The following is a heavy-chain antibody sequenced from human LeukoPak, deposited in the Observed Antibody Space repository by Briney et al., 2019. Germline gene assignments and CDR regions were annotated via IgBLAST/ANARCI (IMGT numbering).Heavy chain of an antibody. CDR2: IKQDGSEK. J-gene: IGHJ4*02. CDR3: ARDGLGDGLGN. D-gene: IGHD4-17*01. CDR1: GFTFSYYW. Sequence: PGGSLRLSCAASGFTFSYYWMSWVRQAPGKGLEWVANIKQDGSEKYYVDSVKGRFTISRDNAKSSLYLQMNSLRAEDTAVYYCARDGLGDGLGNWGQGTLVTVSS. V-gene: IGHV3-7*05.